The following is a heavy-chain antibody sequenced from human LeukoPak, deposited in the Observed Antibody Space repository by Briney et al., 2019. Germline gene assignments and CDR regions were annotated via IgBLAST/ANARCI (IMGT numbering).Heavy chain of an antibody. Sequence: GGSLRLSCVASGSTFSTFGMNWVRQAPGKGLEWVSYIGSGSSPIYYADSVKGRFTMSRDNAKNSLYLQMNSLRDEDAAVYYCARASPSGYDYWGQGTLVTVSS. CDR2: IGSGSSPI. D-gene: IGHD3-22*01. CDR3: ARASPSGYDY. V-gene: IGHV3-48*02. CDR1: GSTFSTFG. J-gene: IGHJ4*02.